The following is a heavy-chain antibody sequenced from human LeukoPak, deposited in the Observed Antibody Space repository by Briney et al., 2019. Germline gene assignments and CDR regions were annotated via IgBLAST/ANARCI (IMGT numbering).Heavy chain of an antibody. D-gene: IGHD3-3*01. CDR1: GGSISSYY. V-gene: IGHV4-59*01. J-gene: IGHJ6*02. CDR3: ARGGRAGDDFWSGYRINYYYGMDV. CDR2: IYYSGST. Sequence: PSETLSLTCTVSGGSISSYYWSWIRQPPGKGLEWIGYIYYSGSTNYNPSLKSRVTISVDTSKNQFSLKLSSMTAADTAVYYCARGGRAGDDFWSGYRINYYYGMDVWGQGTTVTVSS.